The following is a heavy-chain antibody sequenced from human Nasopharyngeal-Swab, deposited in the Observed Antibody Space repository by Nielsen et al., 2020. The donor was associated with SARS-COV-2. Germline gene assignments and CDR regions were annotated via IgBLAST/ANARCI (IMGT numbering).Heavy chain of an antibody. J-gene: IGHJ4*02. CDR1: GFTFSSYA. V-gene: IGHV3-23*01. CDR2: ISGSGGST. Sequence: GGSLRLSCAASGFTFSSYAMSWVRQAPGKGLEWVSAISGSGGSTYYADSVKGRFTISRDNAKNSLYLQMNSLRAEDTAVYYCARGGWGFDYWGQGTLVTVSS. D-gene: IGHD6-19*01. CDR3: ARGGWGFDY.